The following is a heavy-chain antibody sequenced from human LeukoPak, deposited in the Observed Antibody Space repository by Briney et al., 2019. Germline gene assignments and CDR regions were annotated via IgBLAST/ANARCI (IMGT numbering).Heavy chain of an antibody. CDR1: GFTFSSYW. CDR3: ARTPLRGYSYGTLDY. CDR2: INSDGSST. D-gene: IGHD5-18*01. Sequence: GSLRLSCAASGFTFSSYWMHWVRQAPGKGLVWVSRINSDGSSTSYADSVKGRFTISRDNSKNTLYLQMNSLRAEDTAVYYCARTPLRGYSYGTLDYWGQGTLVTVSS. V-gene: IGHV3-74*01. J-gene: IGHJ4*02.